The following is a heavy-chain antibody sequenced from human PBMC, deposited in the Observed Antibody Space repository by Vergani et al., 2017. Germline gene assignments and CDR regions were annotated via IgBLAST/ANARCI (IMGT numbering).Heavy chain of an antibody. CDR2: IIPIFGTA. Sequence: QVQLVQSGAEVKKPGSSVKVSCKASGYTFTSYGISWVRQAPGQGLELMGRIIPIFGTANYAQKLQGRVTITADAATITAYMDLNSLRSEDTAVYYCATYLWFGGQLVYWGQGTLVTVAS. V-gene: IGHV1-69*18. D-gene: IGHD3-10*01. J-gene: IGHJ4*02. CDR3: ATYLWFGGQLVY. CDR1: GYTFTSYG.